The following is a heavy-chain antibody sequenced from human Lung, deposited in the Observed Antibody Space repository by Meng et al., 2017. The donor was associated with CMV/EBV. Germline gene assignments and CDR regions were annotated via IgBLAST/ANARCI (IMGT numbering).Heavy chain of an antibody. CDR2: IKQDGSEK. V-gene: IGHV3-7*01. J-gene: IGHJ2*01. D-gene: IGHD2/OR15-2a*01. CDR3: ARVSTFSGWYFDL. Sequence: GEXXKISCAAPGFTFSSYWMSWVRHAPGKGLEWVANIKQDGSEKYYVDSVKGRFTISRDNAKNSLYLQMNSLRAEDTAVYYCARVSTFSGWYFDLLGRGTLVTVSS. CDR1: GFTFSSYW.